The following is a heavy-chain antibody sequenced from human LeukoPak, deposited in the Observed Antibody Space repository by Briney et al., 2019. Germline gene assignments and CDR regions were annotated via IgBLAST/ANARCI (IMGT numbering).Heavy chain of an antibody. Sequence: GGSLRLSCAPSGFTFSSYWMTWVRQAPGKGLEWVANIKEDGSEKYYVDSVKGRFTISRDNAKNSLYLQMNSLRAEDTALYYCARGGPTGALDDWGQGTLLTVSS. D-gene: IGHD7-27*01. CDR3: ARGGPTGALDD. CDR1: GFTFSSYW. CDR2: IKEDGSEK. V-gene: IGHV3-7*01. J-gene: IGHJ4*02.